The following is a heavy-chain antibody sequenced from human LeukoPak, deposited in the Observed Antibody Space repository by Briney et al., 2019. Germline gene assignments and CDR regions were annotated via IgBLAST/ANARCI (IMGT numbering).Heavy chain of an antibody. J-gene: IGHJ5*02. CDR3: ARDLGDWFDP. Sequence: ASVKFSCNASGHTFTSYGISWVPQAPGQGLEWMGWISAYNGNTNYAQKLQGRVTMTTDTSTSTAYMELRSLRSDDTAVYYCARDLGDWFDPWGQGTLVTVSS. D-gene: IGHD3-10*01. CDR1: GHTFTSYG. V-gene: IGHV1-18*04. CDR2: ISAYNGNT.